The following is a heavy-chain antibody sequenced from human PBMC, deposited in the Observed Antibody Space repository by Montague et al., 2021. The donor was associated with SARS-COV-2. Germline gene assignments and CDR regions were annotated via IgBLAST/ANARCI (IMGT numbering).Heavy chain of an antibody. CDR1: GFTFSTFW. D-gene: IGHD3-22*01. CDR2: TKQDGSEK. V-gene: IGHV3-7*05. CDR3: ARGYDSSGYQC. Sequence: SLRLSCAASGFTFSTFWMTWVRQVPGKGLEWVANTKQDGSEKYYVDSVKGRFTISRDNAKNSLYLQLDSLRAEDTAVYYCARGYDSSGYQCWGQGTLVTVSS. J-gene: IGHJ4*02.